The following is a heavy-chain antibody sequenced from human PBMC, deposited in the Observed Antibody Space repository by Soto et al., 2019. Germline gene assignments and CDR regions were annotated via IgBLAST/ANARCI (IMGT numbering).Heavy chain of an antibody. D-gene: IGHD5-18*01. V-gene: IGHV4-61*01. Sequence: TLSLTCTVSGGSVSSGSYYWSWIRQPPGKGLEWIGYIYYSGSTNYNPSLKSRVTISVDTSKNQFSLKLSSVTAADTAVYYCARPLYSYGPMDVWGQGTTVTVSS. CDR2: IYYSGST. J-gene: IGHJ6*02. CDR3: ARPLYSYGPMDV. CDR1: GGSVSSGSYY.